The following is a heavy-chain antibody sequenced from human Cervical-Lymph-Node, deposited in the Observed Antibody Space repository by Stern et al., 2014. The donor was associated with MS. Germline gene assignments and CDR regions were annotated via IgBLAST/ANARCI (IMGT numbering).Heavy chain of an antibody. CDR1: GFTFTNFY. V-gene: IGHV3-7*01. J-gene: IGHJ4*02. D-gene: IGHD7-27*01. Sequence: EVQLEESGGGLVQPGGSLRLSCAASGFTFTNFYMTWVRQAPGKGLEWVANIKQDGSEKHYVDSVKGRFTLSRDNAKNSVYLQMNSLRVDDTAVYYCAREYWGPDYWGQGALVTVSS. CDR3: AREYWGPDY. CDR2: IKQDGSEK.